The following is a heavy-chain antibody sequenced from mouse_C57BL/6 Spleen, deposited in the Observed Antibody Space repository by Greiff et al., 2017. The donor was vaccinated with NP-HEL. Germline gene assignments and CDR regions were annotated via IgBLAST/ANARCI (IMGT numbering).Heavy chain of an antibody. J-gene: IGHJ3*01. D-gene: IGHD1-1*01. Sequence: EVKVEESGGGLVKPGGSLKLSCAASGFTFSDYGMHWVRQAPEKGLEWVAYISSGSSTIYYADTVKGRFTISRDNAKNTLFLQMTSLRSEDTAMYYCARTLNYYGSTSWFAYWGQGTLVTVSA. CDR3: ARTLNYYGSTSWFAY. CDR2: ISSGSSTI. CDR1: GFTFSDYG. V-gene: IGHV5-17*01.